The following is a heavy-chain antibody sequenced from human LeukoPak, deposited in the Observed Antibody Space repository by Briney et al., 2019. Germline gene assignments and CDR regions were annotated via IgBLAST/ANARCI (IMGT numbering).Heavy chain of an antibody. CDR3: ARSIAVAGTIDY. D-gene: IGHD6-19*01. CDR1: GGSISSYY. V-gene: IGHV4-4*07. Sequence: SETLSLTCTVSGGSISSYYWSWIRQPAGKGLERIGRIYTSGSTNYNPSLKSRVTISVDKSKNQFSLKLSSVTAADTAVYYCARSIAVAGTIDYWGQGTLVTVSS. CDR2: IYTSGST. J-gene: IGHJ4*02.